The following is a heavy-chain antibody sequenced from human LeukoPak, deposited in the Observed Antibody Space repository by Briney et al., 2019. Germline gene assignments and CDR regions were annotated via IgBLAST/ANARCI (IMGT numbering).Heavy chain of an antibody. Sequence: GASVKVSCKASGGTFSSYAISWVRQAPGQGLEWMGGIIPIFGTANYAQKFQGRVTITADESTSTAYMELSSLRSEDTAVYYCARVSGVLRYFDSNYYMDVWGKGTTVTVSS. J-gene: IGHJ6*03. CDR3: ARVSGVLRYFDSNYYMDV. CDR1: GGTFSSYA. D-gene: IGHD3-9*01. CDR2: IIPIFGTA. V-gene: IGHV1-69*13.